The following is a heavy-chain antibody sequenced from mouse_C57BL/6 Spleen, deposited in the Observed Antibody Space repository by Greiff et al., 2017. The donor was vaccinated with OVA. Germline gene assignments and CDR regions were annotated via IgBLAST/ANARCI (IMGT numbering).Heavy chain of an antibody. J-gene: IGHJ4*01. Sequence: VQLQQSGAELARPGASVKMSCKASGYTFTSYTMHWVKQRPGQGLEWIGYINPSSGYTKYNQKFKDKATLTADKSSSTAYMQLRSLTSEDSAVYYCARGDGREAMDYWGQGTSVTVSS. CDR1: GYTFTSYT. CDR2: INPSSGYT. CDR3: ARGDGREAMDY. D-gene: IGHD1-1*01. V-gene: IGHV1-4*01.